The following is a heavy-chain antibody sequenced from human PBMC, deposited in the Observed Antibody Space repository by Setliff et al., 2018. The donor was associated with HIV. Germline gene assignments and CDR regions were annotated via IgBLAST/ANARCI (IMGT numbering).Heavy chain of an antibody. D-gene: IGHD2-2*02. Sequence: ETLSLTCAVYGGSFSGYYWSWIRQAPGKGLEWVSAIVGGASSTVYADSVKGRFTISRDNSKNTLYLQMNSLRPEDTATYYCVRDAIEGSPDYFDYWGQGALVTVSS. CDR3: VRDAIEGSPDYFDY. J-gene: IGHJ4*02. V-gene: IGHV3-23*01. CDR1: GGSFSGYY. CDR2: IVGGASST.